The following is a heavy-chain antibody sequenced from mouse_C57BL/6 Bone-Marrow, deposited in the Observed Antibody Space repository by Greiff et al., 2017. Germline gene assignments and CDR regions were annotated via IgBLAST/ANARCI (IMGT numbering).Heavy chain of an antibody. CDR2: IDPSDSYT. CDR1: GYTFTSYW. Sequence: QVQLQQPGAELVMPGASVKLSCKASGYTFTSYWMHWVKQRPGQGLEWIGEIDPSDSYTNYNQKFKGKSTLTVGKSSSTAYMQLSSLTSEDSAVYYCARGGYLAWFAYWVQGTLVTVSA. V-gene: IGHV1-69*01. D-gene: IGHD2-3*01. CDR3: ARGGYLAWFAY. J-gene: IGHJ3*01.